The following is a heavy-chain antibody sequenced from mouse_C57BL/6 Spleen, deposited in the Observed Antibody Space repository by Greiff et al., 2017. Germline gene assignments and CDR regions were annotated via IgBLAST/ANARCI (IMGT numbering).Heavy chain of an antibody. D-gene: IGHD1-1*01. CDR3: VRQRLRYAMDY. CDR1: GFSFTTYA. CDR2: ISRKSNNYAT. Sequence: EVQLVESGGGLVQPKGSLKLSCAASGFSFTTYAMNWVRQAPGQGLEWVARISRKSNNYATYYADSVKDRFTISIDDSESMLYLQMNNLKTEDTAMYYCVRQRLRYAMDYWGQGTSGTVSS. V-gene: IGHV10-1*01. J-gene: IGHJ4*01.